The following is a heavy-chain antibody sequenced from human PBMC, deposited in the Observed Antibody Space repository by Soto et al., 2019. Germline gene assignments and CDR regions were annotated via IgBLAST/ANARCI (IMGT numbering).Heavy chain of an antibody. J-gene: IGHJ4*02. Sequence: GASVKVSCKACGYTFTGHYIHWVRQAPEQGPEWMGEIGPESGATRYAQRFQGRVTMTRDMSITTVYMELNNLSPDDTAVYYCGRGRSGQIVVFYWGQGTPVTVSS. CDR3: GRGRSGQIVVFY. V-gene: IGHV1-2*02. D-gene: IGHD1-26*01. CDR1: GYTFTGHY. CDR2: IGPESGAT.